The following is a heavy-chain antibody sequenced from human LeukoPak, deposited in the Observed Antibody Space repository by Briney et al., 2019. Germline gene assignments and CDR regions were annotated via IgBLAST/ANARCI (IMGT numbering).Heavy chain of an antibody. CDR1: GHTLTELS. CDR3: ATFGGYSGYDSDY. V-gene: IGHV1-24*01. J-gene: IGHJ4*02. Sequence: ASVKVPCKVSGHTLTELSMHWVRQAPGKGLEWMGGFDPEDGETIYAQKFQGRVTMTEDTSTDTAYMELSSLRSEDTAVYYCATFGGYSGYDSDYWGQGTLVTVSS. CDR2: FDPEDGET. D-gene: IGHD5-12*01.